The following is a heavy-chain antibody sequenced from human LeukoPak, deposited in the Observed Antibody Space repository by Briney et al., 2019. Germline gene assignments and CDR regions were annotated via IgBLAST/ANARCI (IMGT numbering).Heavy chain of an antibody. J-gene: IGHJ4*02. D-gene: IGHD3-22*01. CDR3: ARDADYYDSRGYYYY. CDR1: GFTFSSYW. CDR2: INSDGSST. V-gene: IGHV3-74*01. Sequence: GGSVRLSCAASGFTFSSYWMHWVRQAPGKGLVWVSRINSDGSSTSYADSVKSRFTISRDNAKNTLYLQMNSLRAEDTAVYYCARDADYYDSRGYYYYWGQGTLVTVSS.